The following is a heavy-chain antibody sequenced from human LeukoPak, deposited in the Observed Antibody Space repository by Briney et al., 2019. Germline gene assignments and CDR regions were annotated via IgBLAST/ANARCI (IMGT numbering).Heavy chain of an antibody. D-gene: IGHD3-10*01. CDR2: ISWNSGSI. Sequence: PGGSLRLSCAASGFTFDDYAMHWVRQAPGKGLEWVSGISWNSGSIGYADSVKGRITISRDNAKNSLYLQMNSLRAEDTALYYCAKGVYGSGSDEIDYWGQGTLVTVSS. J-gene: IGHJ4*02. CDR3: AKGVYGSGSDEIDY. V-gene: IGHV3-9*01. CDR1: GFTFDDYA.